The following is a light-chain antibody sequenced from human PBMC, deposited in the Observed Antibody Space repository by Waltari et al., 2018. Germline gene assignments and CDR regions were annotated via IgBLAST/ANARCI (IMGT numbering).Light chain of an antibody. J-gene: IGLJ3*02. Sequence: QSALTQPASVSGSPGQSITISCPGTSSDVGGYNSVSWYQPHPGKAPKLMIYEVSNRPSGVSNRFSGSKSGNTASLTISGLQAEDEAHYYCSSYTSSISWVFGGGTKLTVL. CDR1: SSDVGGYNS. V-gene: IGLV2-14*01. CDR2: EVS. CDR3: SSYTSSISWV.